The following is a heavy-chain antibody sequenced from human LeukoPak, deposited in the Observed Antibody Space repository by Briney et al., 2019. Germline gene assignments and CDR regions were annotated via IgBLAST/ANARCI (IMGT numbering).Heavy chain of an antibody. CDR2: ISYDGRKM. V-gene: IGHV3-30*03. J-gene: IGHJ4*02. CDR1: GFTFRDYG. CDR3: ARDYYDSSGYYYLPDY. D-gene: IGHD3-22*01. Sequence: GGSLRLPCVASGFTFRDYGIHWVGHAPGKGREWVAVISYDGRKMKYADSVKGRFTISRDNSKDTLSLHMNTLRTEDTAVYHCARDYYDSSGYYYLPDYWGQGTLVTVSS.